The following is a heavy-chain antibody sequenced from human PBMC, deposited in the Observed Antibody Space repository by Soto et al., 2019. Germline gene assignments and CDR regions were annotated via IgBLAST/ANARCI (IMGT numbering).Heavy chain of an antibody. CDR1: GFTFDDYA. Sequence: GGSLRLSCAASGFTFDDYAMHWVRQAPGKGLEWVSGISWNSGSIGYADSVKGRFTISRDNAKNSLYLQMNSLRAEDTALYYCAKERGSYYYYYGMDVWGQGTTVTVSS. V-gene: IGHV3-9*01. J-gene: IGHJ6*02. CDR3: AKERGSYYYYYGMDV. D-gene: IGHD1-26*01. CDR2: ISWNSGSI.